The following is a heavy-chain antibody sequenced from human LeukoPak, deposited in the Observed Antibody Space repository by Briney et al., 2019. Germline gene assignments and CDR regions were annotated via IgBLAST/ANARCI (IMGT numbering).Heavy chain of an antibody. CDR3: AAEAHMTGTSFDY. J-gene: IGHJ4*02. CDR2: IVVGSGNT. D-gene: IGHD1-20*01. CDR1: GFTFTSSA. Sequence: ASVKVSCTASGFTFTSSAVQWVRQARGQRLEWIGWIVVGSGNTNYAQKFQERVTITRDMSTSTAYMELSSLRSEDTAVYYCAAEAHMTGTSFDYWGQGTLVTVSS. V-gene: IGHV1-58*01.